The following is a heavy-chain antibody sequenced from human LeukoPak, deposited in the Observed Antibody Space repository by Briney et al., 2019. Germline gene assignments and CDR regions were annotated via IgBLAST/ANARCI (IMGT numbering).Heavy chain of an antibody. CDR2: ISAYNSNT. CDR3: AREVGRGFDY. J-gene: IGHJ4*02. D-gene: IGHD1-26*01. CDR1: RYTFIDYY. Sequence: ASVKVSCKASRYTFIDYYIHWVRQAPGQGLEWMGWISAYNSNTHYAQKLQGRVTMTTDTSTSTAYMEVRSLRSDDTAVYYCAREVGRGFDYWGQGTLVTVSS. V-gene: IGHV1-18*04.